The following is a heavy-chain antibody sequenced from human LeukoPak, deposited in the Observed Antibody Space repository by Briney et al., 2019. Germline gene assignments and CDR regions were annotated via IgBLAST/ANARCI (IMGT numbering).Heavy chain of an antibody. V-gene: IGHV1-3*03. CDR2: INAGNGNT. Sequence: APVKVACKASGYTFTSYVTHWVRQAPGQRLEWMGWINAGNGNTKYSQEFQGRVTITRDTSASTAYMELSSLRSEDMAVYYCAREVKGANWFDPWGQGTLVTVSS. CDR3: AREVKGANWFDP. D-gene: IGHD1-26*01. CDR1: GYTFTSYV. J-gene: IGHJ5*02.